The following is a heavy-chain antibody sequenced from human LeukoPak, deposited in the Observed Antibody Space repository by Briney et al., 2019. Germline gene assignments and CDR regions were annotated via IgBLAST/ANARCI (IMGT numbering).Heavy chain of an antibody. J-gene: IGHJ4*02. CDR2: IKQNGSDK. Sequence: WGAPGVSRVAAGISFSNSLMWVGRPAPGEGVGWVGNIKQNGSDKYYVDSVKGRFTISRDNAKNSLYLQMNSLRAEDTAVYSCARVMGYCSGGSCYPFDYWGQGTLVTVSS. V-gene: IGHV3-7*03. CDR3: ARVMGYCSGGSCYPFDY. D-gene: IGHD2-15*01. CDR1: GISFSNSL.